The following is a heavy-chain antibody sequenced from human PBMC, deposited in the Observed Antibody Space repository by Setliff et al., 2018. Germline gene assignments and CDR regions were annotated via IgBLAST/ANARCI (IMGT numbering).Heavy chain of an antibody. CDR3: ARAGFAASGRKGVFEY. J-gene: IGHJ4*02. CDR2: INIGGGSA. D-gene: IGHD6-13*01. CDR1: GYTFTSYY. Sequence: GASVKVSCKASGYTFTSYYMYWLRQAPGQGPEWMGIINIGGGSASYEQKFQGRVTMTRDTSTNTIYMELSSLSFEDTAVYYCARAGFAASGRKGVFEYWGQGTLVTVSS. V-gene: IGHV1-46*01.